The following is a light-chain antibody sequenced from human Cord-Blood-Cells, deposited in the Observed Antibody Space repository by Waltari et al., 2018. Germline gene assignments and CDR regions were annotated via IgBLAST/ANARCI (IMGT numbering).Light chain of an antibody. CDR3: QQSYSTPRT. J-gene: IGKJ2*01. CDR2: AAS. CDR1: QSISSY. V-gene: IGKV1-39*01. Sequence: DIQMTQSPSSLSASVGDRVTITCRASQSISSYLNWYQQKPGKAPKLLIYAASSLQSGVPSRISGSGSVTDFTLTISSLQPEDFATYYCQQSYSTPRTFGQGTKLEIK.